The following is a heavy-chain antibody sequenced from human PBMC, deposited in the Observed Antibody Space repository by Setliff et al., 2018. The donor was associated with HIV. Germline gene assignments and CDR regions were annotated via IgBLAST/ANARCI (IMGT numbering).Heavy chain of an antibody. J-gene: IGHJ6*03. CDR1: GGSISGSSYY. D-gene: IGHD2-15*01. Sequence: SETLSLTCTVSGGSISGSSYYWGWIRQSPEKGLEWIGSIFNAGSTYYNPSLKSRVTLSVDTSENQYSLKLTSLIAADTAVYYCARSLAYCSGGGCSSGNYYYMDVWGKGTTVTVSS. CDR2: IFNAGST. V-gene: IGHV4-39*01. CDR3: ARSLAYCSGGGCSSGNYYYMDV.